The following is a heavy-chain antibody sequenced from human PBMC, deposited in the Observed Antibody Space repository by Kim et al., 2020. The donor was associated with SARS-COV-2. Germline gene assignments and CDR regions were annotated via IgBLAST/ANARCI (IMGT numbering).Heavy chain of an antibody. J-gene: IGHJ4*02. D-gene: IGHD3-10*02. CDR3: ARTYVEVRGTYYFDY. V-gene: IGHV4-39*01. Sequence: YLRTRVTISVDTSKNQFSLKRSSVTAADTAVYYCARTYVEVRGTYYFDYWGQGTLVTVSS.